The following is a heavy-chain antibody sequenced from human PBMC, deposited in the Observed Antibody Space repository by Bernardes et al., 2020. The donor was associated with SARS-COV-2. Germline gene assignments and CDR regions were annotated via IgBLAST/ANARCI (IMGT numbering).Heavy chain of an antibody. CDR3: ARHGVVGSTTHGDFDI. D-gene: IGHD1-26*01. CDR2: IDPSDSYT. V-gene: IGHV5-10-1*01. Sequence: GASLKISCKVSGYSFTTLWISWVRQVPGKGLEWVGRIDPSDSYTSFSPSYQGHVTISADKSTSTAYIQWSSLKASDSAMYYCARHGVVGSTTHGDFDIWGQGTMVTVSS. CDR1: GYSFTTLW. J-gene: IGHJ3*02.